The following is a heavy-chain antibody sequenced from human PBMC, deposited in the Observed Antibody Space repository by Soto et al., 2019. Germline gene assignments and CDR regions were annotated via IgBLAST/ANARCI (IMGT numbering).Heavy chain of an antibody. V-gene: IGHV3-7*01. CDR1: GFTFSSYW. D-gene: IGHD2-8*01. Sequence: GGSLRLSCAASGFTFSSYWMSWVRQAPGKGLEWVANIKQDGSEKYYVDSVKGRFTISRDNAKNSLYLQMNSLRAEDTAVYYCARTREVLYSYADTPDAFDIWGQGTMVTVSS. CDR3: ARTREVLYSYADTPDAFDI. J-gene: IGHJ3*02. CDR2: IKQDGSEK.